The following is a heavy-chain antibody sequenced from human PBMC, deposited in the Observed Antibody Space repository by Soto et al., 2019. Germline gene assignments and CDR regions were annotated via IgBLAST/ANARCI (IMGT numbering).Heavy chain of an antibody. CDR1: GFTFSTYN. J-gene: IGHJ3*02. D-gene: IGHD1-26*01. CDR2: INGRSNYR. Sequence: EVHLVESGGGLVKPGGSLKLACAAAGFTFSTYNMNWVRQAPGKGLEWVSSINGRSNYRYSVDSVKGRFTISRDNAKNSLYLEMNSLRAEDSAVYYCVREEGIVGVTSAFDIWGQGTMVTVSS. CDR3: VREEGIVGVTSAFDI. V-gene: IGHV3-21*01.